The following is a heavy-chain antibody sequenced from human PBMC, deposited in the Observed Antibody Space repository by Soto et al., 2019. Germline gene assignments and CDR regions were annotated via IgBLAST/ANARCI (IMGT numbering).Heavy chain of an antibody. J-gene: IGHJ4*02. CDR2: IYYSGST. V-gene: IGHV4-30-4*01. D-gene: IGHD6-6*01. Sequence: SETLSLTCTVSGGSISSGDYYWSWIRQPPGKGLEWIGYIYYSGSTYYNPSLKSRVTISVDTSKNQFSLKLSSVTAADTAVYYCARHSSSYLFDYWGQGTLVTVSS. CDR1: GGSISSGDYY. CDR3: ARHSSSYLFDY.